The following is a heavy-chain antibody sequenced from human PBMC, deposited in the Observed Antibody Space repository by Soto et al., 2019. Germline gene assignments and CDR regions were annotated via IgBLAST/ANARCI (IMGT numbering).Heavy chain of an antibody. CDR2: ISYDGSNK. J-gene: IGHJ6*02. CDR1: GFTFSGYD. CDR3: ARELVSIFGVVISAYYYYGMDV. D-gene: IGHD3-3*01. V-gene: IGHV3-30-3*01. Sequence: PGGSLRRSCAASGFTFSGYDMHWVRQAPGKGLEWVAVISYDGSNKYYADSVKDRFTISRDNSKNTLYLQMNSLRAEDTAVYYCARELVSIFGVVISAYYYYGMDVWGQGTTVTVFS.